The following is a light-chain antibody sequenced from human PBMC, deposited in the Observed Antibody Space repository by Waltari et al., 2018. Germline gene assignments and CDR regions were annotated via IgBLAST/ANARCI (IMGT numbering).Light chain of an antibody. J-gene: IGKJ2*01. CDR3: QQYYSRHSYT. CDR1: QSLLYTSNYKNY. Sequence: DFVMTQSPDSLAVSLGERATINCKSSQSLLYTSNYKNYLAWYQQNPGQPPKLLIYWASTREAGVPDRFSGSGSGREFTLTISSLQAEDVAVYYCQQYYSRHSYTFGQGTKLEIK. CDR2: WAS. V-gene: IGKV4-1*01.